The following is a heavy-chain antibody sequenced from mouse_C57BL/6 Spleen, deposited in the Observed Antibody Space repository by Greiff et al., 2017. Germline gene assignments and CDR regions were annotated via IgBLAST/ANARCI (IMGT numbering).Heavy chain of an antibody. Sequence: EVKVEESGPGLVKPSQSLSLTCSVTGYSITSGYYWNWIRQFPGNKLEWMGYISYDGSNNYNPSLKNRISITRDTSKNQFFLKLNSVTTEDTATYYCARADGYYHWYFDVWGTGTTVTVSS. D-gene: IGHD2-3*01. CDR1: GYSITSGYY. J-gene: IGHJ1*03. CDR2: ISYDGSN. CDR3: ARADGYYHWYFDV. V-gene: IGHV3-6*01.